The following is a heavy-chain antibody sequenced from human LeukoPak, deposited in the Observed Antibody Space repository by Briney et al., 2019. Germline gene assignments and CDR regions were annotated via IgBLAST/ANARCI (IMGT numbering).Heavy chain of an antibody. J-gene: IGHJ5*02. CDR3: ARAYYDFWSGFGGFDP. D-gene: IGHD3-3*01. CDR2: ISSSSSIK. CDR1: GITFSMYS. V-gene: IGHV3-48*04. Sequence: GGSLRLSCAASGITFSMYSMNWVRQAPGKGLEWVSYISSSSSIKYYADSVKGRFTISRDNAKNTLYLQMNSLRAEDTAVYYCARAYYDFWSGFGGFDPWGQGTLVTVSS.